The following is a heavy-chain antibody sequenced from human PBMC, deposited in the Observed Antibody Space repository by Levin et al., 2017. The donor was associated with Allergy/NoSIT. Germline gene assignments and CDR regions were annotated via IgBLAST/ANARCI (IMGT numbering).Heavy chain of an antibody. V-gene: IGHV3-33*01. J-gene: IGHJ4*02. CDR2: ILYDGSKE. Sequence: PGGSLRLSCAASGFTFSGHGMHWVRQAPGKGLEWVAAILYDGSKEHYADSVKGRFTISRDNSQNMLYLQMNSLTAEDTAVYHCARELGGDGNTWGGYFDYWGQGTLVTVSS. CDR1: GFTFSGHG. D-gene: IGHD5-24*01. CDR3: ARELGGDGNTWGGYFDY.